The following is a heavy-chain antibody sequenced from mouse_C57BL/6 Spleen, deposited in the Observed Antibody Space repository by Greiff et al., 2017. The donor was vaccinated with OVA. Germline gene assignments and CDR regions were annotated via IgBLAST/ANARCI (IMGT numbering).Heavy chain of an antibody. CDR2: IHPNSGST. J-gene: IGHJ3*01. Sequence: LQQPGAELVKPGASVKLSCKASGYTFTSYWMPWVKQRPGQGLEWIGMIHPNSGSTNYNEKFKSKATLTVDKSSSTAYMQLSSLTSEDSAVYYCAREEEPGAWFAYWGQGTLVTVSA. CDR3: AREEEPGAWFAY. CDR1: GYTFTSYW. V-gene: IGHV1-64*01.